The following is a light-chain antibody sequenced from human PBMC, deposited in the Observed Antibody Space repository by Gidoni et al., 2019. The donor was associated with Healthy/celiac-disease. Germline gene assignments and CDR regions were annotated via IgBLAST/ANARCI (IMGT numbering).Light chain of an antibody. V-gene: IGKV3-15*01. CDR2: GAS. CDR1: QSVSSN. J-gene: IGKJ1*01. Sequence: EIVMKQSPATLSVSPGERATLSSRASQSVSSNLAWYQQKPGQAPRLLIYGASTRATGIPARFSGSGSGTEFTLTISSLQSEDFAVYYCQQYNNWPPWTFXQXTKVEIK. CDR3: QQYNNWPPWT.